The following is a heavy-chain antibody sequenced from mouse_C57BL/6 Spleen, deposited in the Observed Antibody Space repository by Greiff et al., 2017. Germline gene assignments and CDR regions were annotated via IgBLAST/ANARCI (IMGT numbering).Heavy chain of an antibody. CDR3: THDDDGSSAY. V-gene: IGHV14-4*01. J-gene: IGHJ3*01. Sequence: VQLKQSGAELVRPGASVRLSCTASGFTIQDDYMPWVKQRPEQGLEWIGWIDPENGVTESDSKFQGKATIPADTSSTTAYLQLSSLTSEDTAVYYCTHDDDGSSAYWGQGTLVTVSA. D-gene: IGHD1-1*01. CDR2: IDPENGVT. CDR1: GFTIQDDY.